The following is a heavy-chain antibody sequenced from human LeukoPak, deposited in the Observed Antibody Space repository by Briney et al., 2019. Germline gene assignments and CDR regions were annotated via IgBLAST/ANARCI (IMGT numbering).Heavy chain of an antibody. CDR2: ISGSGGST. J-gene: IGHJ4*02. D-gene: IGHD3-22*01. V-gene: IGHV3-23*01. CDR1: GFAFSTYS. CDR3: AKASAMIVVVSKHFDY. Sequence: GGSLRLSCAASGFAFSTYSMDWVRQAPGKGLEWVSAISGSGGSTYYADSVKGRFTISRDNSKNTLYLQMNSLRAEDTAVYYCAKASAMIVVVSKHFDYWGQGTLVTVSS.